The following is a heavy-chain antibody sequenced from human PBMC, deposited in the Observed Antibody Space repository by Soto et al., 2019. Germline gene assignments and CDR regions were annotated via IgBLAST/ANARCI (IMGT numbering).Heavy chain of an antibody. V-gene: IGHV1-2*04. CDR2: INPNSGGT. CDR3: ARAHCGGECYSGVDY. J-gene: IGHJ4*02. CDR1: GYTFTGYY. D-gene: IGHD2-21*01. Sequence: GASVKVSFKASGYTFTGYYMHWVRQAPGQGLEWMGWINPNSGGTNYAQKFQGWVTMTRDTSISTAYMELSRLRSDDTAVYYCARAHCGGECYSGVDYWGQGTLVTVSS.